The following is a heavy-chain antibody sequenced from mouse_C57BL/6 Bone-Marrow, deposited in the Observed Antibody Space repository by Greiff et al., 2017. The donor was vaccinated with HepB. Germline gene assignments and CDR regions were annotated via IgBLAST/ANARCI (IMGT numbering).Heavy chain of an antibody. CDR1: GFTFSSYG. Sequence: VQLQQSGGDLVKPGGSLKLSCAASGFTFSSYGMSWVRQTPDKRLEWVATISSGGSYTYYPDSVKGRFTISRDNAKNTLYLQMSSLKSEDTAMYYCARKDYGTLYFDYWGQGTTLTVSS. CDR2: ISSGGSYT. CDR3: ARKDYGTLYFDY. D-gene: IGHD1-1*01. V-gene: IGHV5-6*01. J-gene: IGHJ2*01.